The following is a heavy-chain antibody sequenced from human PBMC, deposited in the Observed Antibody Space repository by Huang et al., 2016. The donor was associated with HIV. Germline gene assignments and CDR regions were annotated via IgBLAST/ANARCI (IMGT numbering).Heavy chain of an antibody. J-gene: IGHJ5*02. CDR2: IYYTGTT. D-gene: IGHD2-15*01. CDR1: GDSISRGGYL. Sequence: QVQLQESGPGPVKPSQTLSLTCTVSGDSISRGGYLWSWIRQSPGRGPEWIVSIYYTGTTSYNPSLRSRGTMSVDTSKNQFSLRLTSVTAEDTAVYYCARDRITQCNGGRCYSDWSDPWGQGTLVIVSS. CDR3: ARDRITQCNGGRCYSDWSDP. V-gene: IGHV4-30-4*08.